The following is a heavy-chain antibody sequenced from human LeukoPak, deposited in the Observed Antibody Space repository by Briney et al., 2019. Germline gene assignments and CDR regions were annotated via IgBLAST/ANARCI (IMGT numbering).Heavy chain of an antibody. CDR1: GFTFSSYP. J-gene: IGHJ5*02. Sequence: PGGSLRLSCAASGFTFSSYPIHWVRQAPGKGLEWVAVISYDGNNKYYADSVKGRFTISRDNSKNTLYLQMNSLRAEDMAVYYCARIGSGSYYNLNNWFDPWGQGTLVTVSS. D-gene: IGHD3-10*01. V-gene: IGHV3-30*04. CDR3: ARIGSGSYYNLNNWFDP. CDR2: ISYDGNNK.